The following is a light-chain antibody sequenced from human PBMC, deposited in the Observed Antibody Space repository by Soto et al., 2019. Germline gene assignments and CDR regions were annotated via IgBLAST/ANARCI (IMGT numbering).Light chain of an antibody. CDR1: QDISGY. CDR2: AAS. V-gene: IGKV1-9*01. J-gene: IGKJ2*01. CDR3: QHLAGT. Sequence: QLTQSPSSLSASIGDRVTITCRASQDISGYLAWYQQQPGKAPKLLIYAASTLHSGVPTRFSGSGSGTEFILTIGRLQPEDFATYYCQHLAGTFGQGTK.